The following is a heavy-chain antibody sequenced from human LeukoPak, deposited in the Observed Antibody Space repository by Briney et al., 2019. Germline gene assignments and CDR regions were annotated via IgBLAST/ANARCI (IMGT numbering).Heavy chain of an antibody. CDR2: TYQRGST. Sequence: SETLSLTCAVSGYSISSGYYWGWIRQPPGKGLDGMGGTYQRGSTYYTPSPKSRVTISVDTSKNKFSRTLSSVTAADTAVYYCASDCGGDCYNSDYWGQGTLVTVSS. CDR3: ASDCGGDCYNSDY. J-gene: IGHJ4*02. D-gene: IGHD2-21*02. V-gene: IGHV4-38-2*01. CDR1: GYSISSGYY.